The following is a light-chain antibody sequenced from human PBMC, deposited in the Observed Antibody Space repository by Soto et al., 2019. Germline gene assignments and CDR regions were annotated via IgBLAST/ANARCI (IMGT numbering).Light chain of an antibody. CDR3: QQYYAYSRT. J-gene: IGKJ1*01. V-gene: IGKV1-5*03. CDR1: QSISSW. Sequence: DIQMTQSPSTLSASVGDRVTITCRASQSISSWLAWYQQKPGKAPKVLIYKASSLKSGVPSRFSGSGSGTEFTLTISSLQPDDFATYYCQQYYAYSRTFGQGTKVEIK. CDR2: KAS.